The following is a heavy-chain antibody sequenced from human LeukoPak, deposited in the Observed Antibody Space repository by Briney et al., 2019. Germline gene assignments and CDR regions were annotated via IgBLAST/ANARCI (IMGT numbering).Heavy chain of an antibody. D-gene: IGHD6-19*01. CDR1: GGPISSYY. V-gene: IGHV4-59*01. CDR2: IYYSGST. Sequence: SETLSLTCTVSGGPISSYYWSWLRQPPGKGLEWIGHIYYSGSTNYNPSLKSRVTVSVDTSKNQFSLKLSSVTAADTAVYYCARVHSIAVANEWFDPWGQGTLVTVSS. J-gene: IGHJ5*02. CDR3: ARVHSIAVANEWFDP.